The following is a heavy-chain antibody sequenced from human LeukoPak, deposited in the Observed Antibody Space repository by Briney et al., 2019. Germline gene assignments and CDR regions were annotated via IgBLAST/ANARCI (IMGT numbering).Heavy chain of an antibody. J-gene: IGHJ4*02. V-gene: IGHV3-33*01. CDR2: IWFDGSNK. D-gene: IGHD3-10*01. Sequence: WGSLRPFCCGVWFTFSCLCHAWGRPAPGKGLERVAVIWFDGSNKYYADSVKGRFTISRDNSKNTLYLQMNSLRAEDTAVYYCARDMADWGQGTLVTVSS. CDR3: ARDMAD. CDR1: WFTFSCLC.